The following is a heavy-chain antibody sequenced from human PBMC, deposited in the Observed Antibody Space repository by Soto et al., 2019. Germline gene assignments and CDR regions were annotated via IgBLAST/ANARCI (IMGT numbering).Heavy chain of an antibody. CDR1: GFTFSSYA. Sequence: PGGSLRLSCAASGFTFSSYAMSWVRQAPGKGLEWVSAISGSGGSTYYADSVKGRFTISRDNSKSTLYLQMNSLRAEDTAVYYCAAGDPKSSYYYYMDVWGKGTTVTVSS. D-gene: IGHD7-27*01. J-gene: IGHJ6*03. CDR3: AAGDPKSSYYYYMDV. CDR2: ISGSGGST. V-gene: IGHV3-23*01.